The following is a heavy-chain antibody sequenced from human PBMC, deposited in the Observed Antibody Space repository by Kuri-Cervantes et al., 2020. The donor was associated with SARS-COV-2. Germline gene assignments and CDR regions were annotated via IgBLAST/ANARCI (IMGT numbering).Heavy chain of an antibody. J-gene: IGHJ4*02. CDR1: GGSLRSGDYY. D-gene: IGHD3-10*01. Sequence: SETLSLTCTVSGGSLRSGDYYWTWVRQPPGKGLEWIGNIHYSGSAFYSPSLKSRVSMSLDMSKSQFSLKLTSVTAADTAVYYCARDLYGFGEKRSYYFDYWGQGTLVTVSS. CDR3: ARDLYGFGEKRSYYFDY. V-gene: IGHV4-30-4*08. CDR2: IHYSGSA.